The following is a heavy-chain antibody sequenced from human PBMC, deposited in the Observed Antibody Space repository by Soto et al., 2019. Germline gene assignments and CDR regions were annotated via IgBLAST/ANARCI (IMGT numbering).Heavy chain of an antibody. CDR3: ARVPVLRYFDWSKNPYNWFDP. J-gene: IGHJ5*02. CDR1: GDSVSSNSAA. D-gene: IGHD3-9*01. Sequence: PSQTLSLTCAISGDSVSSNSAAWNWIRQSPSRGLEWLGRTYYRSQWYNNYAVSVKSRITINPDTAKNQFSLQLNAVTPEDTAVYYCARVPVLRYFDWSKNPYNWFDPWGQGTLVTVSS. CDR2: TYYRSQWYN. V-gene: IGHV6-1*01.